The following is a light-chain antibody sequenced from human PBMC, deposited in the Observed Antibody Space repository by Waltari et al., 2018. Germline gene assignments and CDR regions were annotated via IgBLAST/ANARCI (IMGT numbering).Light chain of an antibody. CDR3: QHYLRLPVT. V-gene: IGKV3-20*01. J-gene: IGKJ1*01. CDR1: QSVSRA. CDR2: GAS. Sequence: EIVLTQSPGTLPLSLGARATVSCRASQSVSRALAWYQQKPGQAPRLLIYGASTRATGIPDRFSGSGSGTDFSLTISRLEPDDFAVYYCQHYLRLPVTFGQGTTVEI.